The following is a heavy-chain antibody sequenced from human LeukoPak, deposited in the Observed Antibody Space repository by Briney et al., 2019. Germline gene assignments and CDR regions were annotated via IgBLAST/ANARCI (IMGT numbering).Heavy chain of an antibody. Sequence: VASVKVSCKASGYTFTNYYIHWVRQAPGQGLECMGIINPSGGSTSYAQKFQGRVTMTRDMSTSTVYMELSSLRAEDTAVYYCARGGSYLSAFDIWGQGTMVTVSS. D-gene: IGHD1-26*01. CDR3: ARGGSYLSAFDI. CDR1: GYTFTNYY. J-gene: IGHJ3*02. V-gene: IGHV1-46*01. CDR2: INPSGGST.